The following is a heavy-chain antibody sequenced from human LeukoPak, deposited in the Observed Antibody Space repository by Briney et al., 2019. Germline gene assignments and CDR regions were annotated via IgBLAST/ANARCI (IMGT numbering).Heavy chain of an antibody. CDR2: IYTSGST. Sequence: SETLSLTCTVSGGSISSGSYYWSWIRQPAGKGLEWIGRIYTSGSTNYNPSLKSRVTISVDTSKNQFSLKLSSVTAADTAVYYCARDPGDGYNAGGYYYYYMDVWGKGTTVTISS. D-gene: IGHD5-24*01. V-gene: IGHV4-61*02. CDR3: ARDPGDGYNAGGYYYYYMDV. CDR1: GGSISSGSYY. J-gene: IGHJ6*03.